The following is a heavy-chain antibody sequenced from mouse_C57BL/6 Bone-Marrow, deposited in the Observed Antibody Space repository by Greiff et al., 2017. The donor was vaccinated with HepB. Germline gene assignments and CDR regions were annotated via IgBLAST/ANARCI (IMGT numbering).Heavy chain of an antibody. CDR3: TSYDYGWFAY. CDR2: IDPETGGT. J-gene: IGHJ3*01. CDR1: GYTFTDYE. Sequence: VKLVESGAELVRPGASVTLSCKASGYTFTDYEMHWVKQTPVHGLEWIGAIDPETGGTAYNQKFKGKAILTADKSSSTAYMELRSLTSEDSAVYYCTSYDYGWFAYWGQGTLVTVSA. D-gene: IGHD2-4*01. V-gene: IGHV1-15*01.